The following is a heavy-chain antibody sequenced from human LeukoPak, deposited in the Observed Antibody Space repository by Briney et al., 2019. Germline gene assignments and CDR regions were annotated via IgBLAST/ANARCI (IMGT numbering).Heavy chain of an antibody. CDR2: IYYSGST. V-gene: IGHV4-30-4*01. CDR1: GGSISSGDYY. D-gene: IGHD3-22*01. J-gene: IGHJ6*02. CDR3: ARDTPGYYDSSGYYYRGMDV. Sequence: SQTLSLTCTVSGGSISSGDYYWSWIRQPPGKGLEWIGYIYYSGSTYYNPSLKSRVTISVDTSKNQFSLKLSSVTAADTAVYYCARDTPGYYDSSGYYYRGMDVWGQGATVTVSS.